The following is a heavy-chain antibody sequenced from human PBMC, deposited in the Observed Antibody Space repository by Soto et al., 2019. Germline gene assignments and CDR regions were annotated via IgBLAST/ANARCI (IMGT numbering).Heavy chain of an antibody. CDR1: GFPFSGYS. CDR2: LSTSSSTI. CDR3: ARSLTGQYWYFDL. V-gene: IGHV3-48*02. D-gene: IGHD7-27*01. Sequence: EVQLVESGGGLVQPGGSRRLSGAASGFPFSGYSMTWVRQAPGRGLEWVSYLSTSSSTIYYADSVKGRFTISRDNVKNSLYLQMNSLRDEDTAVYYCARSLTGQYWYFDLWGRGTLVTVSS. J-gene: IGHJ2*01.